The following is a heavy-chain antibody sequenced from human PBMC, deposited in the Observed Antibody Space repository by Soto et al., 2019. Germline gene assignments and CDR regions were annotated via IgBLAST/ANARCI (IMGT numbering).Heavy chain of an antibody. CDR1: GFTFSTYG. V-gene: IGHV3-30*03. Sequence: QVQLVESGGGVVQTGRSLRLSCAASGFTFSTYGMHWVRQAPGKGLEWVAVISYDGSNKYYADSVKGRFTISRDNSKNTLYLQMSSLRAEDTAVYYCAIVFSYSVIDYGGQGTLVTVSS. CDR3: AIVFSYSVIDY. D-gene: IGHD5-18*01. J-gene: IGHJ4*02. CDR2: ISYDGSNK.